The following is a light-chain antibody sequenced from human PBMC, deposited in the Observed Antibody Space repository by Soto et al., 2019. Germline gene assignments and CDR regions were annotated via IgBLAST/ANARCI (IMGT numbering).Light chain of an antibody. CDR1: SSDVGNY. CDR2: EVS. CDR3: SSFGGNDNFV. V-gene: IGLV2-8*01. J-gene: IGLJ1*01. Sequence: QSALTQPPSASGSPGQSVTISCTGSSSDVGNYVAWYQQHPGKAPKLMIYEVSKRPSGVPDRFSGAKSGNTASLTVSGLQTEDEADYYCSSFGGNDNFVFGTGTKVTVL.